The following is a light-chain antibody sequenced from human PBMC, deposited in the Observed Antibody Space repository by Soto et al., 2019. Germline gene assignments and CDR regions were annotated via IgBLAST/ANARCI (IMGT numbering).Light chain of an antibody. CDR2: DAS. Sequence: GDRVTITCRASHTISTWMAWYQQKPGKAPKLLVYDASTLQSGVASRFSGSGSGTEFTLIISGLQPDDSATYYCQQLNSYPITFGQGTRLEIK. J-gene: IGKJ5*01. CDR1: HTISTW. V-gene: IGKV1-9*01. CDR3: QQLNSYPIT.